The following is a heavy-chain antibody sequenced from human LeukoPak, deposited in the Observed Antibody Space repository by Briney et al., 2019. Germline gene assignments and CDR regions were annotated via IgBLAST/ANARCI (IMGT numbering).Heavy chain of an antibody. CDR3: ANRDY. Sequence: GRSLRLSCAASGFTFDDYAMHWVRQAPGKGLEWVSGISWNSGSIGYADSVKGRFTISRDNAKNSLYLQMNSLGAEDTALYYCANRDYWGQGTLVTVSS. J-gene: IGHJ4*02. CDR2: ISWNSGSI. CDR1: GFTFDDYA. V-gene: IGHV3-9*01.